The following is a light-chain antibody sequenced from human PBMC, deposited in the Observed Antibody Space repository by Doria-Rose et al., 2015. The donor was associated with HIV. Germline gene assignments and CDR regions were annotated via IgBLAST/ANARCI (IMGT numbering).Light chain of an antibody. Sequence: TQSPSSLSASVGDSVIIACRASQDIRNDLGWYQQKPGKAPKRLIYAASSLQSGVTSRFSGSGSGTTFILTISNLQPEDFATYYCLQHNSYPRTFGQGTKVEIK. CDR1: QDIRND. V-gene: IGKV1-17*02. CDR2: AAS. J-gene: IGKJ1*01. CDR3: LQHNSYPRT.